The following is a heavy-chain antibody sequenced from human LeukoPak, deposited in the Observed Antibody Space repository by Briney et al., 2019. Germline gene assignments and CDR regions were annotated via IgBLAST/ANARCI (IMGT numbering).Heavy chain of an antibody. V-gene: IGHV3-23*01. Sequence: GGSLRPSCAASGFTFYSYAMTWVRQAPGKGLEWVSAISGSGGSTYYADSVKGRFTISRDNSKNTLYLQMSSLRAEDTALYYCAKYNSDWYDDYWGQGTLVTVSS. CDR1: GFTFYSYA. CDR2: ISGSGGST. CDR3: AKYNSDWYDDY. J-gene: IGHJ4*02. D-gene: IGHD6-19*01.